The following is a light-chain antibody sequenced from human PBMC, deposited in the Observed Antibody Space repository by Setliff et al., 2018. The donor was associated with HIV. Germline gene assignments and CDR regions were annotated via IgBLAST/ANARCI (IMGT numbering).Light chain of an antibody. CDR2: EVT. CDR3: STWTTSSTHV. CDR1: SGDVGGYNY. Sequence: QSVLTQPPSASGSPGQSVTISCTGTSGDVGGYNYVCWYQQYPGKAPKLIIHEVTNRPSGVSDRFSGSKSGNTASLTISGLQAEDEADYYCSTWTTSSTHVFGTGTKVTVL. V-gene: IGLV2-14*01. J-gene: IGLJ1*01.